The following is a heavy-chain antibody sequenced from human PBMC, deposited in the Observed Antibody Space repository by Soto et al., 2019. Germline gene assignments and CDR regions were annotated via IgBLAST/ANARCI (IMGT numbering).Heavy chain of an antibody. CDR2: ISGYNGNT. CDR3: ARDPDTFGGVIVMGYFDY. D-gene: IGHD3-16*02. J-gene: IGHJ4*02. V-gene: IGHV1-18*01. Sequence: QVQLVQSGAEVKKPGASVKVSCKASGYTFTSYGISWVRQAPGQGLEWMGWISGYNGNTNYAQKVQGRVTMTADTSTSTAYMELRSLRYGDTAVYYCARDPDTFGGVIVMGYFDYWGQGTLVTVSS. CDR1: GYTFTSYG.